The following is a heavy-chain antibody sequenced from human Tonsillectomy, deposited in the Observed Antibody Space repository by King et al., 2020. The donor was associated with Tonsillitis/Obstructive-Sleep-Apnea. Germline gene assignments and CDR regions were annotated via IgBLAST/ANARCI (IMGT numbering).Heavy chain of an antibody. V-gene: IGHV4-59*08. CDR2: IYYSGST. CDR3: ARQTVGYCSSTSCYMDAFDI. CDR1: GGSISSYY. D-gene: IGHD2-2*02. J-gene: IGHJ3*02. Sequence: VQLQESGPGLVKPSETLSLTCTVSGGSISSYYWSWIRQPPGKGLEWIGYIYYSGSTNYNPSLKGRVTISVDTSKNQFSLKLSPVAAADTAVYYCARQTVGYCSSTSCYMDAFDIWGQGTMVTVSS.